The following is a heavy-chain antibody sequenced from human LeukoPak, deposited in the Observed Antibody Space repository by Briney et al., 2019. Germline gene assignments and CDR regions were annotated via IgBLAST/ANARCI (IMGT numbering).Heavy chain of an antibody. CDR3: ARDEYRSRWLHP. Sequence: GGSLRLSCAASGFTFSSYWMSWVRLAPGKGPEWVANIKGDGSEKWYADSVKGRFTISRDNAQNSVHLQMNSLRAEDTAVYHCARDEYRSRWLHPWGQGTLVTVTS. CDR2: IKGDGSEK. V-gene: IGHV3-7*01. D-gene: IGHD5-24*01. J-gene: IGHJ5*02. CDR1: GFTFSSYW.